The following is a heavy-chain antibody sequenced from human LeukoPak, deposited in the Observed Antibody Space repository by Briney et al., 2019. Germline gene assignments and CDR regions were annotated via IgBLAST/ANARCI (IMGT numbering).Heavy chain of an antibody. CDR1: GFTFSSYA. Sequence: GGSLRLSCAASGFTFSSYAMHWVRQAPGKGLEWVAVISYDGSNKYYADSVKGRFTISRDNSKNTLYLQMNSLKAEDTAVYYCATDLLDSWGQGTLVTVSS. CDR3: ATDLLDS. V-gene: IGHV3-30-3*01. CDR2: ISYDGSNK. J-gene: IGHJ5*01.